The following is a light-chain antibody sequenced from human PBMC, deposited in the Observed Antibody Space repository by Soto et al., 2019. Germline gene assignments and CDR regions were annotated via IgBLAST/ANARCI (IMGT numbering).Light chain of an antibody. J-gene: IGKJ1*01. CDR2: GAS. CDR1: QSVSNN. Sequence: EIVMTQSPAALSVSPGERATLSCRASQSVSNNLAWYQQKPGRAPRLLISGASTRATGIPARFSGSGSGTQFTLPISSLQAEDFAVYYCQQYNYWPGTFGQGTKGEIK. V-gene: IGKV3-15*01. CDR3: QQYNYWPGT.